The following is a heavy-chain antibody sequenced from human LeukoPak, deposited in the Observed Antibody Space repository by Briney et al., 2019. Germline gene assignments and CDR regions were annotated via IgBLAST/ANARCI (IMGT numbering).Heavy chain of an antibody. D-gene: IGHD1-26*01. J-gene: IGHJ4*02. CDR2: IYSGGST. CDR3: ARDTGGLHYFDY. V-gene: IGHV3-53*04. CDR1: GFTASSHF. Sequence: GGSLRLSCAASGFTASSHFMTWVRQAPGKGLEWVSVIYSGGSTYYADSVKGRFTISRHNSKNTLYLQMNSLRPEDTAVYYCARDTGGLHYFDYWGQGTLVTVSS.